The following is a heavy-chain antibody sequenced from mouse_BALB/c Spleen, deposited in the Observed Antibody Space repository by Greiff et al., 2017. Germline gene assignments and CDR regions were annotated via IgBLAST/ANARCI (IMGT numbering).Heavy chain of an antibody. CDR3: ARRGDGYYDYAMDY. Sequence: QVQLQQSGAELVKPGASVKLSCKASGYTFTSYWMHWVKQRPGQGLEWIGEIDPSDSYTNYNQKFKGKATLTVDKSSSTAYMQLSSLTSEDSAVYYCARRGDGYYDYAMDYWGQGTSVTVSS. D-gene: IGHD2-3*01. CDR2: IDPSDSYT. V-gene: IGHV1-69*02. CDR1: GYTFTSYW. J-gene: IGHJ4*01.